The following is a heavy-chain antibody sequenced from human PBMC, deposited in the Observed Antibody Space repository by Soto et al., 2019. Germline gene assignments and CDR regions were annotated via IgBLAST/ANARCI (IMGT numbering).Heavy chain of an antibody. J-gene: IGHJ5*02. CDR3: ARDMSYCTNGVCFNWFDP. D-gene: IGHD2-8*01. CDR2: ISSSSSTI. V-gene: IGHV3-48*02. CDR1: GFTFSSYS. Sequence: LRLSCAASGFTFSSYSMNWVRQAPGKGLEWVSYISSSSSTIYYADSVKGRFTIPRDNAKNSLYLQMNSLRDEDTAVYYCARDMSYCTNGVCFNWFDPLCQGTLVTVSS.